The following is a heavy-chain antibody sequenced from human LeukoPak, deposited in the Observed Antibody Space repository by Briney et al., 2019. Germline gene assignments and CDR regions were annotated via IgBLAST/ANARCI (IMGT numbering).Heavy chain of an antibody. J-gene: IGHJ4*02. CDR2: INPNSGGT. Sequence: ASVKVSCKASGYTITDYYIHWVRQAPGQGLEWMGWINPNSGGTSYAQTFEGRVTMTTDTSINTAYVELTSLTSDDTAVYFCARAHYLRLYFFDYWGQGTLVTVSS. D-gene: IGHD3-10*01. CDR1: GYTITDYY. CDR3: ARAHYLRLYFFDY. V-gene: IGHV1-2*02.